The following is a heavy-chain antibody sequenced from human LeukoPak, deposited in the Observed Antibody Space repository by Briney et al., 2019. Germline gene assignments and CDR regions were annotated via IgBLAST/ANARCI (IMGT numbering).Heavy chain of an antibody. CDR1: GGSISSYY. CDR3: ARHYGP. CDR2: VHSNGNS. V-gene: IGHV4-59*05. Sequence: SETLSLTCTVSGGSISSYYWSWIRQPPGKGLEWIGSVHSNGNSYYNPSLKSRVTISVDTSKNQFSLKLNSVTAADTAVYYCARHYGPWGQGTLVTVSS. J-gene: IGHJ5*02. D-gene: IGHD3-16*01.